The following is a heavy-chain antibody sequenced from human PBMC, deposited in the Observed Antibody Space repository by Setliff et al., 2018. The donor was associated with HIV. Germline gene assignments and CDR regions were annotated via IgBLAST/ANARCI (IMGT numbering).Heavy chain of an antibody. J-gene: IGHJ5*01. D-gene: IGHD5-12*01. CDR3: ARGGNSRAAWFDS. CDR2: IHYTGCN. Sequence: PSETLSLTCSVSGGSITSGGHYWSWIRHLPGKGLEWIGYIHYTGCNFYNPSLTDRLTLSVDTSDNQFSLKLTSVTAADTAVYYCARGGNSRAAWFDSWGQGTLVTVS. CDR1: GGSITSGGHY. V-gene: IGHV4-31*02.